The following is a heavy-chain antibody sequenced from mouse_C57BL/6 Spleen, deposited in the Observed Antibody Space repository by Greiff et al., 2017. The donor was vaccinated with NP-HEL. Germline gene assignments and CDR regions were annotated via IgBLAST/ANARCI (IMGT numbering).Heavy chain of an antibody. CDR1: GYTFTSYW. D-gene: IGHD3-2*02. J-gene: IGHJ2*01. V-gene: IGHV1-59*01. Sequence: VQLQQPGAELVRPGTSVKLSCKASGYTFTSYWMHWVKQRPGQGLEWIGAIDPSESYTNNNQKFKGKATLTVDTSSSTAYMQLSSLTSEDSAVYHCARKAQVATGFDYWGQGTTLTVSS. CDR2: IDPSESYT. CDR3: ARKAQVATGFDY.